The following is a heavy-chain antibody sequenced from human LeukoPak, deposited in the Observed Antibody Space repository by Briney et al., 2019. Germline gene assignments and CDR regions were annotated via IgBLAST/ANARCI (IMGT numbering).Heavy chain of an antibody. J-gene: IGHJ4*02. CDR1: GFTFITYW. V-gene: IGHV3-74*01. Sequence: GGSLRLSCAASGFTFITYWMHWVRQAPGKGLVWVSRINSDGTSTTYADSVKGRFTISRDNAKNTLYLQMNSLRAEDTALYYCAKDRFSGSSSWYDYWGQGTLVTVSS. CDR3: AKDRFSGSSSWYDY. CDR2: INSDGTST. D-gene: IGHD6-13*01.